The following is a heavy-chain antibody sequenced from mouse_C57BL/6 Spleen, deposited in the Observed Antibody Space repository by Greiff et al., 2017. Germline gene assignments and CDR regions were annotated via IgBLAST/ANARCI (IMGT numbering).Heavy chain of an antibody. CDR3: ARAYYSSYWYFDV. Sequence: EVQLQQSVAELVRPGASVKLSCTASGFNIKNTYMHWVKQRPEQCLEWIGRIDPANGNTKYAPKFPGKATITADTSSNTAYLQLSSLTSEDTDIYYCARAYYSSYWYFDVWGTGTTVTVSS. CDR2: IDPANGNT. V-gene: IGHV14-3*01. D-gene: IGHD2-5*01. J-gene: IGHJ1*03. CDR1: GFNIKNTY.